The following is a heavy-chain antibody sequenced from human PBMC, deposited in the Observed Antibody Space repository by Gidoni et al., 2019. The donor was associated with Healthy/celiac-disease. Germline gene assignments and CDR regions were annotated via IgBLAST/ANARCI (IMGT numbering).Heavy chain of an antibody. CDR1: GGTFSSYT. Sequence: QVQLVQSGAEVMKPGSSVKVSCKASGGTFSSYTISWVRQAPGQGLEWMGRIIPILGIANYAQKFQGRVTITADKSTSTAYMELSSLRSEDTAVYYCARDLKAMVRGASAFDIWGQGTMVTVSS. D-gene: IGHD3-10*01. J-gene: IGHJ3*02. V-gene: IGHV1-69*08. CDR3: ARDLKAMVRGASAFDI. CDR2: IIPILGIA.